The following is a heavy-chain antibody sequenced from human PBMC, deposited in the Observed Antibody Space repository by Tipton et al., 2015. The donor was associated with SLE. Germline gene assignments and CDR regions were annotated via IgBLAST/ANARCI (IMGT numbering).Heavy chain of an antibody. V-gene: IGHV3-23*01. CDR1: GFTFSSYA. J-gene: IGHJ3*02. D-gene: IGHD2-2*01. Sequence: SLRLSCAASGFTFSSYAMSWVRQAPGKGLEWVSAISGSGGSTYYADSVKGRFTISRDNSKNTLYLQMNSLRAEDTAVYYCAKAKLGYCSSTSCYDAFDIWGQGTMATVSS. CDR2: ISGSGGST. CDR3: AKAKLGYCSSTSCYDAFDI.